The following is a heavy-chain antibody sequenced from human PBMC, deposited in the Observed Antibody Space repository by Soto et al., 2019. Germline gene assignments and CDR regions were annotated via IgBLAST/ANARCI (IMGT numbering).Heavy chain of an antibody. CDR3: ARDIGSYAYGEGY. V-gene: IGHV4-4*07. Sequence: QVQLQESGPGLVKPSETLSLTCSVSGGSMNSYWWSWIRQPAGKGLEWIGRVYSSGTTDYNPSLNSRATLSVETSKNQFSLKLSSVTAADTAVYYCARDIGSYAYGEGYWGQGIQVTVSS. J-gene: IGHJ4*02. D-gene: IGHD3-10*01. CDR2: VYSSGTT. CDR1: GGSMNSYW.